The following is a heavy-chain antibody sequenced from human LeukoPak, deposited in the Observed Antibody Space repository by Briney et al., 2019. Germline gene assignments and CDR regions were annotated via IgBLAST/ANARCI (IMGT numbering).Heavy chain of an antibody. Sequence: ASVKVSCKASGYSFTSHYMHWVRQAPGQGLEWMGLINPRGTSTIYAEKLQGRIIMTRDMSTTTDYMELSSLKSDDTAVYYCARGNSIHERGWWFDPRGQGTLVTVSS. CDR1: GYSFTSHY. J-gene: IGHJ5*02. V-gene: IGHV1-46*04. CDR3: ARGNSIHERGWWFDP. D-gene: IGHD4-23*01. CDR2: INPRGTST.